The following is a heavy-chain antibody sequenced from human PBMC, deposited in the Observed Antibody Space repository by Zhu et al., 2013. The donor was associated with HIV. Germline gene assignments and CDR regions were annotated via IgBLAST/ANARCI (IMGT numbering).Heavy chain of an antibody. CDR3: ARNPPMPSSSWYRGWFDP. D-gene: IGHD6-13*01. J-gene: IGHJ5*02. Sequence: QVQLVQSGAEVKKPGSSVKVSCKASGGTFSSYAISWVRQAPGQGLEWMGGIIPIFGTANYAQKFQGRVTITADESTSTAYMELSSLRSEDTAVYYCARNPPMPSSSWYRGWFDPWGRGNPGHRLL. CDR2: IIPIFGTA. V-gene: IGHV1-69*01. CDR1: GGTFSSYA.